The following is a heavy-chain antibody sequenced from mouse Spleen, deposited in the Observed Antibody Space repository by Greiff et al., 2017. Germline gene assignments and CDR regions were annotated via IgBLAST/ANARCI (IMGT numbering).Heavy chain of an antibody. J-gene: IGHJ2*01. CDR2: ISSGGDYI. CDR1: GFTFSSYA. CDR3: TREGVYYPYFDY. D-gene: IGHD1-1*01. Sequence: DVQLQESGEGLVKPGGSLKLSCAASGFTFSSYAMSWVRQTPEKRLEWVAYISSGGDYIYYADTVKGRFTISRDNARNTLYLQMSSLKSEDTAMYYCTREGVYYPYFDYWGQGTTLTVSS. V-gene: IGHV5-9-1*02.